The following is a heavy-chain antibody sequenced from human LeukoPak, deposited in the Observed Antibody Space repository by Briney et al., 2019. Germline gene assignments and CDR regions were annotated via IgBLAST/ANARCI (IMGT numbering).Heavy chain of an antibody. Sequence: GGSLRLSCAASGFTFSSYGMHWVRQAPGKGLEWVVFIRYDGSNKYYADSVKGRFTISRDNSKNTLYLQMNSLRSEDTAVYYCARDRVPHMYYYDSSGYRIGGAFDIWGQGTMVTVSS. CDR2: IRYDGSNK. V-gene: IGHV3-30*02. J-gene: IGHJ3*02. D-gene: IGHD3-22*01. CDR1: GFTFSSYG. CDR3: ARDRVPHMYYYDSSGYRIGGAFDI.